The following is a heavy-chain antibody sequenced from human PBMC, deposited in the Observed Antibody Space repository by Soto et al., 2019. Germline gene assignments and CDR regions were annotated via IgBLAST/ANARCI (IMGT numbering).Heavy chain of an antibody. CDR3: VKGYSSSWYVWFDY. V-gene: IGHV3-48*01. Sequence: GGSLRLSCAASGFTFSSYSMNWVRQAPGKGLEWVSYISSSSSTIYYADSVKGRFTISRDNSKNTLYLQMSSLRVEDTAVHYCVKGYSSSWYVWFDYWGQGTLVTVSS. CDR1: GFTFSSYS. J-gene: IGHJ4*02. D-gene: IGHD6-13*01. CDR2: ISSSSSTI.